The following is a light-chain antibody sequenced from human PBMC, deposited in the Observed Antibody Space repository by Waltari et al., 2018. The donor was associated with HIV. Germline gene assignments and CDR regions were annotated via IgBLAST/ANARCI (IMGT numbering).Light chain of an antibody. CDR1: SSHVGGYKY. J-gene: IGLJ1*01. CDR3: SSYTSSSTYV. V-gene: IGLV2-14*03. Sequence: QSALTQPASVSGSPGQSITISCTGTSSHVGGYKYASWYQQHPGKAPKLMIYDVSNRPSGVANRFSGSKSGNTASLTISGLQAEDEADYYCSSYTSSSTYVFGTGTKVTVL. CDR2: DVS.